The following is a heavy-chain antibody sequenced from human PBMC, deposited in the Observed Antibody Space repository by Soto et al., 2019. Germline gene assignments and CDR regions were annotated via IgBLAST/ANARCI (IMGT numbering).Heavy chain of an antibody. V-gene: IGHV4-34*01. CDR1: GGSFSGYY. Sequence: QVQLQQWGAGLLKPSETLSLTCAVYGGSFSGYYWSWIRQPPGKGLEWIGEINHSGSTNYNPSLTSRVTTAVDKCKNQVSLKLSSVTAADTAVYYCARDFSAIPSSWFDPWCQGTLVTVSS. CDR2: INHSGST. D-gene: IGHD2-2*02. J-gene: IGHJ5*02. CDR3: ARDFSAIPSSWFDP.